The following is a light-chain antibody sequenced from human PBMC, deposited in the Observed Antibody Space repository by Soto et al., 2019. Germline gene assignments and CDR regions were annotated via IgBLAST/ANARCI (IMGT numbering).Light chain of an antibody. CDR3: HQFNSYSSMYT. CDR2: DAS. J-gene: IGKJ2*01. Sequence: DIQMTQSPSTLSASVGDRVTITCRASQSISSWLAWYQQKPGKAPKLLIYDASSLESGVPSRFSGSGSGTEFTLTISSLQSDDFATYYCHQFNSYSSMYTFGQGTKLDIK. CDR1: QSISSW. V-gene: IGKV1-5*01.